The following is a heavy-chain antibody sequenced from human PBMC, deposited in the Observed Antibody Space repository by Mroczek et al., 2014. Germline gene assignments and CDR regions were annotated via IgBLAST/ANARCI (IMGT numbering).Heavy chain of an antibody. D-gene: IGHD1-26*01. CDR1: GGSISSNGYY. J-gene: IGHJ4*02. CDR3: ASLPPSGIFFGNSDY. Sequence: QVQLQQWGPRLVKASETLSLTCIVSGGSISSNGYYWSWIRQHPGKGLEWIAYMYYSGTIYYNPSLKSRVTISVDTSKTQFSLRLSSVTAADTAVYYCASLPPSGIFFGNSDYWGQGTLVTVSS. V-gene: IGHV4-31*03. CDR2: MYYSGTI.